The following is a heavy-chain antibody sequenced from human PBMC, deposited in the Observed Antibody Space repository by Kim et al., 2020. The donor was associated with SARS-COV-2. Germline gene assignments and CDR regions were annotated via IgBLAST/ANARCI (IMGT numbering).Heavy chain of an antibody. Sequence: GGSLRLSCAASGFTVSSNYMSWVRQAPGKGLEWVSVIYSGGSTYYADSVKGRFTISRHNSKNTLYLQMNSLRAEDTAVYYCARDRMAAAGTPPLYYYYYGMDVWGQGTTVTVSS. J-gene: IGHJ6*02. V-gene: IGHV3-53*04. CDR1: GFTVSSNY. CDR2: IYSGGST. D-gene: IGHD6-13*01. CDR3: ARDRMAAAGTPPLYYYYYGMDV.